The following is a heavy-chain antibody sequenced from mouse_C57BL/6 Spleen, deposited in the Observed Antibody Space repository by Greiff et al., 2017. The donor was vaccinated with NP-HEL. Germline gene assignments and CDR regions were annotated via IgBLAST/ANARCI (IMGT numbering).Heavy chain of an antibody. Sequence: QVQLQQSGAELVRPGTSVKVSCKASGYAFTNYLIEWVKQRPGQGLEWIGVINPGSGGTNYNEKLKGKATLTADNSSSTSYMQLSSLTSEDSAVYFCARGDYYGTKLVPFDYWGQGTTLTVSS. D-gene: IGHD1-1*01. CDR1: GYAFTNYL. J-gene: IGHJ2*01. V-gene: IGHV1-54*01. CDR3: ARGDYYGTKLVPFDY. CDR2: INPGSGGT.